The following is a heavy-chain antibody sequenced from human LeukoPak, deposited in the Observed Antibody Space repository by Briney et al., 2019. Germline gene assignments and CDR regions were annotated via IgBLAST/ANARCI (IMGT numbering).Heavy chain of an antibody. CDR3: ARGVGLANYYYYMDV. D-gene: IGHD2-15*01. V-gene: IGHV3-21*01. J-gene: IGHJ6*03. CDR2: ISSSSSYI. Sequence: GGSLRLSCAASGFTFSSYSMNWVRQAPGKGLEWVSSISSSSSYIYYADSVKGRFTISRDNAKNSLFLQMSSLRVEDMSVYYCARGVGLANYYYYMDVWGRGTTVTISS. CDR1: GFTFSSYS.